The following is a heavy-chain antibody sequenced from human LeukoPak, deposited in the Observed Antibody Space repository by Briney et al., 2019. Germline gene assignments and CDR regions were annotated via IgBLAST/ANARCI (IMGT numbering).Heavy chain of an antibody. CDR3: TKDLMTGFSSGWYLAY. CDR1: GFSFNGYA. CDR2: TGGSDDNT. Sequence: AGGSLRLSCEGSGFSFNGYAMRWVRQAPGKGLEWVAVTGGSDDNTHYADSVKGRFSISRDTSENRLFLQMNSLRPDDSALYYCTKDLMTGFSSGWYLAYWGQGTLVTVSS. V-gene: IGHV3-23*01. J-gene: IGHJ4*02. D-gene: IGHD6-19*01.